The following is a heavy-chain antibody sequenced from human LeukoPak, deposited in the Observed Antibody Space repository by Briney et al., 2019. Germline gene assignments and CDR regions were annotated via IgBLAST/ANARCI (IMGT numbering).Heavy chain of an antibody. CDR3: ARVIVRAVAGRSDTTPTLYYFDY. Sequence: GASVKVSCKASGYTFTSYYMHWVRQAPGQGLEWMGIINPSGGSTSYAQKFQGRVTMTRDTSTSTVYMELSSLRSEDTAVYYCARVIVRAVAGRSDTTPTLYYFDYWGQGTLVTVSS. CDR1: GYTFTSYY. J-gene: IGHJ4*02. CDR2: INPSGGST. D-gene: IGHD6-19*01. V-gene: IGHV1-46*01.